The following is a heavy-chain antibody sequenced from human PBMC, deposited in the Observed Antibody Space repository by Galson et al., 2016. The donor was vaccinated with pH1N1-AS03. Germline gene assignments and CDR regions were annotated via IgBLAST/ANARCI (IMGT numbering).Heavy chain of an antibody. CDR1: GGTHSIYA. CDR2: ITPIFGTT. Sequence: SVKVSCKASGGTHSIYAISWVRLVPGQGLEWMGGITPIFGTTNYAQMFQGRVTITADDSTDTVYMELKSPISEDTAMYYCARDHGNNWPFDMWGPGSLVVVSS. J-gene: IGHJ4*01. D-gene: IGHD5-24*01. V-gene: IGHV1-69*13. CDR3: ARDHGNNWPFDM.